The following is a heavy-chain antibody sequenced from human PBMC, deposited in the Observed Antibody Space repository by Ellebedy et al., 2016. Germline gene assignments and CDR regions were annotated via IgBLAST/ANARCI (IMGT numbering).Heavy chain of an antibody. CDR2: IKEDGSVQ. J-gene: IGHJ5*01. D-gene: IGHD6-6*01. V-gene: IGHV3-7*03. Sequence: GGSLRLSCVDSGYTSSRFWMSWVRQAPGKGLEWVANIKEDGSVQDYVESLKGRFTISRDNAKNSLNLQLNSLRVEDAAVYYCGRLGTYVADRGLDSWGQGTLVTVSS. CDR3: GRLGTYVADRGLDS. CDR1: GYTSSRFW.